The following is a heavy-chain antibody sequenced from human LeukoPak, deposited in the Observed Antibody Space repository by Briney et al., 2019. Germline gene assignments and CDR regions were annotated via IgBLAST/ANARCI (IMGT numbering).Heavy chain of an antibody. CDR2: IYYAGST. CDR3: ARAQGYSSGWDFQH. Sequence: SETLSLTCTVSGGAISTYYWSWIRQTPGMGLEWIGYIYYAGSTNYNPSLKSRVTISVDASKNQFSLKMSSMTAADTAVYYCARAQGYSSGWDFQHWGQGTLVTVSS. CDR1: GGAISTYY. D-gene: IGHD6-19*01. J-gene: IGHJ1*01. V-gene: IGHV4-59*01.